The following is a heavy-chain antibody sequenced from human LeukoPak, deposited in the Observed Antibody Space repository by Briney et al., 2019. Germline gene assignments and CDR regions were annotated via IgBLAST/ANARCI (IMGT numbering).Heavy chain of an antibody. J-gene: IGHJ5*02. V-gene: IGHV3-23*01. CDR1: GFTFNSYA. CDR3: AKEPREYCSSTSRPNWFDL. CDR2: ISASGGTT. Sequence: QSGGSLRLSCAASGFTFNSYAMSWVRQAPGKGLEWVSAISASGGTTYYADSVKGRFTISRDNSENTLFLQMNSLRAEDMAVYYCAKEPREYCSSTSRPNWFDLWGQGTLVTVSS. D-gene: IGHD2-2*01.